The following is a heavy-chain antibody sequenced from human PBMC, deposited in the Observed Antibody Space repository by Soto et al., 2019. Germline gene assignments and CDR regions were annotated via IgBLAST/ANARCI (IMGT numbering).Heavy chain of an antibody. J-gene: IGHJ4*02. Sequence: QVQLVQSGAEVKMPGASVKVSCKASGYNFISNGISWVRQAPGQGLEWMGWISGYNGNTNYAQRLQGRVTVTTDTATSTAYMELRSLGSDDTAVYYCARDSSGRFDYWGQGTLVTVSS. CDR2: ISGYNGNT. CDR3: ARDSSGRFDY. CDR1: GYNFISNG. D-gene: IGHD6-6*01. V-gene: IGHV1-18*01.